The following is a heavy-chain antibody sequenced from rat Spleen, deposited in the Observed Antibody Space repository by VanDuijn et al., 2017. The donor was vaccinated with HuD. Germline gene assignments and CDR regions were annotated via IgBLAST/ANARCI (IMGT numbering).Heavy chain of an antibody. J-gene: IGHJ2*01. CDR1: GFMLRNCD. V-gene: IGHV5-22*01. D-gene: IGHD1-9*01. Sequence: EVQLVESGGGLMQPGRSMKLSCAASGFMLRNCDMAWVRQAPTQGLEWVASISYEGSVTFYRDSVKGRFTISRDNAKSTLYLQMNSLRSEDTATYYCTRRGTMGINYFDYWGQGVMVTVSS. CDR3: TRRGTMGINYFDY. CDR2: ISYEGSVT.